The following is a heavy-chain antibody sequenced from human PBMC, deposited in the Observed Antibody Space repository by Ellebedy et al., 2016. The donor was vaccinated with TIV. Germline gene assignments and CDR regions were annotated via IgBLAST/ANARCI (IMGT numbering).Heavy chain of an antibody. CDR3: ARGSESRLVVRRFGLDV. Sequence: MPSETLSLTCAVYGGSFSGYYWSWIRQPPGKGLTWIGEITHSGSTNYNPSLNRRVTISVDTSKNQFSLKLSSVTAADTAVYYCARGSESRLVVRRFGLDVWGQGTTVTVSS. J-gene: IGHJ6*02. D-gene: IGHD3-9*01. CDR1: GGSFSGYY. CDR2: ITHSGST. V-gene: IGHV4-34*01.